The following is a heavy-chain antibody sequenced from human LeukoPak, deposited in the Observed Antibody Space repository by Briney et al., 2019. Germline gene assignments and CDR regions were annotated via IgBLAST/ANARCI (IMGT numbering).Heavy chain of an antibody. CDR1: GFTFSSYG. J-gene: IGHJ4*02. V-gene: IGHV3-33*01. Sequence: PGRSLRLSCAASGFTFSSYGMHWVRQAPGKGLEWVAVIWYDGTSKDYADSVKGRFTFSRDNSKNTRYLQMNSLTVEDTAGYYCARSQSSSLIDYWGQGTLVTVSS. CDR2: IWYDGTSK. D-gene: IGHD6-13*01. CDR3: ARSQSSSLIDY.